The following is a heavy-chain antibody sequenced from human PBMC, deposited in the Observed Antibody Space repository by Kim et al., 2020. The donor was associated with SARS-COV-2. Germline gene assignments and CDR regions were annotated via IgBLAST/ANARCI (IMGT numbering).Heavy chain of an antibody. J-gene: IGHJ4*02. Sequence: GGSLRLSCAASGFTFSTYWMSWVRQAPGKGLEWVANIKPDGSEKYYVDSVKGRFTISRDNAWDSLYLQMNSLRAEDTAVYYCARDYDSSGYYYKYWGQGTLVTVSS. CDR3: ARDYDSSGYYYKY. CDR1: GFTFSTYW. CDR2: IKPDGSEK. V-gene: IGHV3-7*01. D-gene: IGHD3-22*01.